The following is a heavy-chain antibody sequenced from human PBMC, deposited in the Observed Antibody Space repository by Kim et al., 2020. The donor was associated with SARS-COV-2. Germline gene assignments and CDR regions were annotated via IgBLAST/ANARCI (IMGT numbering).Heavy chain of an antibody. Sequence: GGSLRLSCAASGFTFSSYGMHWVRQAPGKGLEWVAVISYDGSNKYYADSVKGRFTISRDNSKNTLYLQMNSLRAEDTAVYYCARDAGGYGSGRTLRNYFDYWGQGTLVTVSS. V-gene: IGHV3-33*05. CDR3: ARDAGGYGSGRTLRNYFDY. CDR2: ISYDGSNK. J-gene: IGHJ4*02. D-gene: IGHD3-10*01. CDR1: GFTFSSYG.